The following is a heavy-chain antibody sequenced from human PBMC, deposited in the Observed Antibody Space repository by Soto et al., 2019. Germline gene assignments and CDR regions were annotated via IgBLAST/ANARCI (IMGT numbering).Heavy chain of an antibody. CDR1: GFTFSSYS. J-gene: IGHJ4*02. D-gene: IGHD3-10*01. CDR2: ISSSSSYI. V-gene: IGHV3-21*01. CDR3: ARGGVPGY. Sequence: GGSLRLSGAAAGFTFSSYSMNGVRQAPGKGLEWVSSISSSSSYIYYAGSVKGRFTISRDNAKNSLYLQMNSLRPEDTAVYYCARGGVPGYWGQGTLVTVSS.